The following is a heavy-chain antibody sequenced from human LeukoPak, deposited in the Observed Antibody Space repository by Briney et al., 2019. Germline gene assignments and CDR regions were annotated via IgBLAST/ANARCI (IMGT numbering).Heavy chain of an antibody. CDR1: VYSFTGYY. J-gene: IGHJ4*02. Sequence: AAVKVSCKTCVYSFTGYYMHWVGQAPGQGLEWMGWVYSKKGGTNYLQKLQGRVTMTTDPSVGTPYMEPSNLASDDTAMYYCASRGAYFDYWGQGTLVTVSS. V-gene: IGHV1-2*02. CDR2: VYSKKGGT. CDR3: ASRGAYFDY.